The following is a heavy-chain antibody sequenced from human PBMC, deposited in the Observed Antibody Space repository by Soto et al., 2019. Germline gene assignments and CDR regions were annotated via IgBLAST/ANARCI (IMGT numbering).Heavy chain of an antibody. CDR1: GFFFNSYA. D-gene: IGHD5-12*01. CDR2: ISARVGSS. J-gene: IGHJ5*02. Sequence: EVQLLESGGGLVQPGGSLRLACAGSGFFFNSYAMVAIRRAPGKGLDWVSVISARVGSSYLADSVKGCFTNFRDNSKNVLFLEMNNLRAEDTATYFCGKGSIEYSASVDRWGQGTLVLVSS. V-gene: IGHV3-23*01. CDR3: GKGSIEYSASVDR.